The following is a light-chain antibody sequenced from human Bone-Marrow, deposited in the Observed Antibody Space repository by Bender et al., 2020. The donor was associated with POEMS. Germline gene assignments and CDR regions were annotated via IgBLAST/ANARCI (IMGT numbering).Light chain of an antibody. J-gene: IGLJ1*01. Sequence: QSVLTQPPSVSGTPGQRVTISCSGSGSNIGGYPVNWYQQLPGTAPKLLIYNNNNRPSGVPARFSGSKSGTSVSLAISGLQAEDEADYYCQSYDSSLTGLYVFGTGTKVTVL. CDR1: GSNIGGYP. CDR2: NNN. V-gene: IGLV1-40*01. CDR3: QSYDSSLTGLYV.